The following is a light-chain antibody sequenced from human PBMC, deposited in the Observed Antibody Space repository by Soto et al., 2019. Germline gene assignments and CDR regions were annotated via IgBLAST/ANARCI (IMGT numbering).Light chain of an antibody. J-gene: IGKJ1*01. CDR2: KAS. CDR1: QTISSW. Sequence: DIQMTQSHPTLSASVGDRVTITCRASQTISSWLAWYQQKPGKAPKFLIYKASSLKSGVPSRFSGSGSGTDFTLTISSLQPEDFATYYCQQYSSYWTFAQGTKVDIK. V-gene: IGKV1-5*03. CDR3: QQYSSYWT.